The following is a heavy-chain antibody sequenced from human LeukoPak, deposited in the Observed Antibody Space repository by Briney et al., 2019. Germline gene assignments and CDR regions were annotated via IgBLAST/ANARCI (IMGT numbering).Heavy chain of an antibody. V-gene: IGHV3-49*04. D-gene: IGHD4-17*01. CDR3: SRGLHDYGDSNYYFDQ. CDR2: IRKKGYGETT. Sequence: GGSLRLSCEASGFTFSNYAMSWVRQAPGKGLEWICFIRKKGYGETTDYAASVRGRFTISRDDAKSIAYLQMNSLKTEDTALYYCSRGLHDYGDSNYYFDQWGRGTLVTVSS. CDR1: GFTFSNYA. J-gene: IGHJ4*02.